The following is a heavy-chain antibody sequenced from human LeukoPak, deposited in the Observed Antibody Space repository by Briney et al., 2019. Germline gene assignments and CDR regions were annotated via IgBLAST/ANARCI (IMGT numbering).Heavy chain of an antibody. Sequence: PSETLSLTCTISGGSVSDYYWSWIRQSPGKGLEWIGYIYYTGSTTYNPSLKSRVTISADTSKNQFSLKLTSVTAADTAVYFCARGEDFERYYLAYWGQGTQVTVSS. CDR3: ARGEDFERYYLAY. CDR2: IYYTGST. D-gene: IGHD3-9*01. V-gene: IGHV4-59*02. CDR1: GGSVSDYY. J-gene: IGHJ4*02.